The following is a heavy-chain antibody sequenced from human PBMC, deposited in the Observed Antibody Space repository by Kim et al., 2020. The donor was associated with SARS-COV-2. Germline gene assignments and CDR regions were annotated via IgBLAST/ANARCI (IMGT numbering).Heavy chain of an antibody. CDR3: AKGSSAGKGDVLTGFYVPYYFDY. CDR2: IGGSGGTT. Sequence: GGSPRLSCAASEFPFSNYVMNWVRQAPGQGLEWVSGIGGSGGTTQYADSVKGRFTISRDNSKNSLFLQMNSLRAEDTAVYYCAKGSSAGKGDVLTGFYVPYYFDYWGQGTVVTVSS. D-gene: IGHD3-9*01. V-gene: IGHV3-23*01. CDR1: EFPFSNYV. J-gene: IGHJ4*02.